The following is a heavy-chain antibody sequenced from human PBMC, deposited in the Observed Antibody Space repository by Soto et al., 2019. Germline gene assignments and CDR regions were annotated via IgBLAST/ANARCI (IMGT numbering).Heavy chain of an antibody. CDR2: INSGGNIT. CDR1: GFALSRYW. Sequence: QLVESGGASVQPGGSLRLSCTASGFALSRYWMYWVRQVPGKGLVWVSHINSGGNITPYADSVRGRFTISRDNSKNTLFLQMNTLRVEDTAVYYCAKTRLYDNNEYHRDGFDVWGPGTAVTVSS. J-gene: IGHJ3*01. V-gene: IGHV3-74*01. D-gene: IGHD3-22*01. CDR3: AKTRLYDNNEYHRDGFDV.